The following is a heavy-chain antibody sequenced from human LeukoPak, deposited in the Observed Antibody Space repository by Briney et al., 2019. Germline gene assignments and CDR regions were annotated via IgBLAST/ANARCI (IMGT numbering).Heavy chain of an antibody. Sequence: GGSLRLSCAASGFTFSSYDMHWVRQATGKGLEWVSAIGTAGDTYYPGSVKGRFTISRENAKNSLYLQMNSLRAGDTAVYYCARASMVRGVIREPFFDYWGQGTLVTVPS. V-gene: IGHV3-13*01. D-gene: IGHD3-10*01. CDR1: GFTFSSYD. J-gene: IGHJ4*02. CDR3: ARASMVRGVIREPFFDY. CDR2: IGTAGDT.